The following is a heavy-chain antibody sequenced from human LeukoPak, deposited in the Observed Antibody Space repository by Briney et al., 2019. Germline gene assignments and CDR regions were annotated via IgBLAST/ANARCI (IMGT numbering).Heavy chain of an antibody. Sequence: SETLSLTCTVSGGSVSSATYYWSWIRQPPGKGLEWIGYVYYSGSTNYNPSLKSRVTVSIDTSKNQFSLKMNSVAAADTAVYYCTRDPGDTWYFDLWGRGTLVTVSS. V-gene: IGHV4-61*01. D-gene: IGHD7-27*01. CDR1: GGSVSSATYY. CDR3: TRDPGDTWYFDL. CDR2: VYYSGST. J-gene: IGHJ2*01.